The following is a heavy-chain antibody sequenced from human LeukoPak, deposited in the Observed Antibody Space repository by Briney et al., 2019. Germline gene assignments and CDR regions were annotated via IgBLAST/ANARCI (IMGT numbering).Heavy chain of an antibody. J-gene: IGHJ6*02. CDR2: ISGIGGRT. Sequence: GGALRLSSAAPGVTFRSDATCWGPEGPGKGGWWVSAISGIGGRTYSAHSAKGRCSISRDNAKNTLYLQMNSLRAEDTAVYYCAKLGSGWSKGVYYYYGMDVWGQGTTVTVSS. CDR3: AKLGSGWSKGVYYYYGMDV. CDR1: GVTFRSDA. D-gene: IGHD6-19*01. V-gene: IGHV3-23*01.